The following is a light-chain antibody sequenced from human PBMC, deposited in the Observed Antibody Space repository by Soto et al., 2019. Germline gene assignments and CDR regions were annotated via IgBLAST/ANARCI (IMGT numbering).Light chain of an antibody. V-gene: IGKV3-20*01. J-gene: IGKJ2*01. CDR1: QSVSSSH. Sequence: EIVLTQSPGTLSLSPGERATLSCRASQSVSSSHLVWYQQQTGQAPRLLIYGASSRATGIPDRCSGSGSGTDFTLTISRLAPEDFAVYYCQQFGAAPHTFGQGTKLEIK. CDR2: GAS. CDR3: QQFGAAPHT.